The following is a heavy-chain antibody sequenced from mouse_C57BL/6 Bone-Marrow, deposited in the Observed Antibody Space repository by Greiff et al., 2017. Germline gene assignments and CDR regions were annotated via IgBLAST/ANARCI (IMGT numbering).Heavy chain of an antibody. Sequence: VQRVESGAELARPGASVKLSCKASGYTFTSYGISWVKQRTGQGLEWIGEIYPRSGNTYYNEKFKGKATLTADKSSSTAYMELRSLTSEDSAVYFCARWGRQLRLPLGDYWGQGTTLTVSS. J-gene: IGHJ2*01. CDR1: GYTFTSYG. D-gene: IGHD3-2*02. CDR3: ARWGRQLRLPLGDY. CDR2: IYPRSGNT. V-gene: IGHV1-81*01.